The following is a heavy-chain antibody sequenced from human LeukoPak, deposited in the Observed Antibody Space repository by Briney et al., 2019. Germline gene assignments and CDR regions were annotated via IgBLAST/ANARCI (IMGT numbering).Heavy chain of an antibody. V-gene: IGHV1-2*06. Sequence: GASVKVSCKASGYTFTGYYMHWVRQAPGQGLEWMGRINPNSGGTNYAQKFQGRVTMTRDTSISTAYMELSRLRSDDTAVYYCARGGTVYYYDSSDYYGMVVWGQGTTVTVSS. CDR3: ARGGTVYYYDSSDYYGMVV. D-gene: IGHD3-22*01. CDR1: GYTFTGYY. CDR2: INPNSGGT. J-gene: IGHJ6*02.